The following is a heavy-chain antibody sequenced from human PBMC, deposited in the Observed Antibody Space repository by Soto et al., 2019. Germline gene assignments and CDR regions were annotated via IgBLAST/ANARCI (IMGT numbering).Heavy chain of an antibody. CDR3: ARAPRALELLSRN. CDR2: IIPIFGTA. J-gene: IGHJ4*02. D-gene: IGHD1-7*01. V-gene: IGHV1-69*13. Sequence: SVKVSCKASGGTFSSYAISWVRQAPGQGLEWMGGIIPIFGTANYAQKFQGRVTITADESTSTAYMELSSLRSEDTAVYYCARAPRALELLSRNWGQGTLVTVSS. CDR1: GGTFSSYA.